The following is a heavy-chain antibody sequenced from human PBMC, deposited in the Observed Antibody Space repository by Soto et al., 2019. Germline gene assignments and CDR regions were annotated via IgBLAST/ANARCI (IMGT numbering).Heavy chain of an antibody. Sequence: GGSLRLSCAAAGFNFGPFWMHWVRQAPGKGLVWVSHINSDGTTIVYADSVKGRFTISRDNAKNTLYLQMSSLRVEDTAVYFCVRDRGYPDSFDIWGPGTLVTVSS. CDR3: VRDRGYPDSFDI. J-gene: IGHJ3*02. V-gene: IGHV3-74*01. CDR1: GFNFGPFW. CDR2: INSDGTTI. D-gene: IGHD3-10*01.